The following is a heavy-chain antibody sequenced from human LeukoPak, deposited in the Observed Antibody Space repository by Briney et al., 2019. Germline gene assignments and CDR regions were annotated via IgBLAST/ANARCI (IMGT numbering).Heavy chain of an antibody. Sequence: ASVKVSCKASGYTFTSYGISWVRQAPGQGLEWMGWINTYNNTTSAPKLQGRVTMTTDTSTSTAYMELRSLRSDDTAVYYCARGNWNDEWDYFDYWGQGTLVTVSS. CDR2: INTYNNT. CDR3: ARGNWNDEWDYFDY. CDR1: GYTFTSYG. J-gene: IGHJ4*02. D-gene: IGHD1-1*01. V-gene: IGHV1-18*01.